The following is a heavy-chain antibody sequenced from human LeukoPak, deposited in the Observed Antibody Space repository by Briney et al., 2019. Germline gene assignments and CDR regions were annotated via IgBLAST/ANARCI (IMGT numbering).Heavy chain of an antibody. V-gene: IGHV4-38-2*02. D-gene: IGHD2-2*01. CDR2: IYHTGST. Sequence: SETLSLTCTVSGYSISSGYYWGWIRQPPGKGLEWIGTIYHTGSTYYNPSLKSRVTISIDTSKNQFSLKLSSVTAADTAVYYCAREILGYCSSTSCYGYFDYWGQGTLVTVSS. CDR3: AREILGYCSSTSCYGYFDY. J-gene: IGHJ4*02. CDR1: GYSISSGYY.